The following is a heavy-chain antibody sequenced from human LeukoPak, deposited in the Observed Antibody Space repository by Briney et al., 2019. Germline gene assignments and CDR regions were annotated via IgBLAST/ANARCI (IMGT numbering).Heavy chain of an antibody. CDR3: AKSGKGYGYVVYYFDY. J-gene: IGHJ4*02. CDR1: GFTFSSYA. Sequence: GASLRLSCAASGFTFSSYAMSWVRQAPGKGLEWVSAISGSGGSTYYADSVKGRFTISRDNSKNTLYLQMNSLRAEDTAVYYCAKSGKGYGYVVYYFDYWGQGTLVTVSS. CDR2: ISGSGGST. D-gene: IGHD5-18*01. V-gene: IGHV3-23*01.